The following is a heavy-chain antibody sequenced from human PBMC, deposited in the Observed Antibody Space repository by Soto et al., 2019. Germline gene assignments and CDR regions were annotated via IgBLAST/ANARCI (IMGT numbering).Heavy chain of an antibody. CDR1: GGSISSGGYY. Sequence: SETLSLTCTVSGGSISSGGYYWSWIRQHPGKGLEWIGYIYYSGSTYYNPSLKSRVTISVDTSKNQFSLKLSSVTAADTAVYYCARDRGLGYCSGGSCYSGNNYYYYMDVWGNGTTVTVSS. V-gene: IGHV4-31*03. J-gene: IGHJ6*03. CDR2: IYYSGST. D-gene: IGHD2-15*01. CDR3: ARDRGLGYCSGGSCYSGNNYYYYMDV.